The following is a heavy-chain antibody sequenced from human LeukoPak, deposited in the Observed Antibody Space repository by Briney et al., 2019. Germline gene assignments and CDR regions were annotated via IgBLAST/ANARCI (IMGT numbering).Heavy chain of an antibody. D-gene: IGHD3-10*01. CDR3: ARGGITMVRGVRLELDY. V-gene: IGHV1-2*02. Sequence: GASVKVSCKASGYTFTSYGISWVRQAPGQGLEWMGWINPNSGGTNYAQKFQGRVTMTRDTSISTAYMELSRLRSDDTAVYYCARGGITMVRGVRLELDYWGQGTLVTVSS. J-gene: IGHJ4*02. CDR1: GYTFTSYG. CDR2: INPNSGGT.